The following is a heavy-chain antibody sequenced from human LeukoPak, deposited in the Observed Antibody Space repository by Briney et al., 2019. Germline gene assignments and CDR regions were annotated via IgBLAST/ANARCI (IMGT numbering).Heavy chain of an antibody. CDR3: ASSYYYDSSGYRFDY. Sequence: GASVKVSCKASGYTFTGYYMHWVRQAPGQGLEWMGWINPNSGGTNYAQKFQGRVTMTRDTSISTAYMELSRLRSDDTAVYYCASSYYYDSSGYRFDYWGQGTLVTVYS. D-gene: IGHD3-22*01. CDR2: INPNSGGT. V-gene: IGHV1-2*02. J-gene: IGHJ4*02. CDR1: GYTFTGYY.